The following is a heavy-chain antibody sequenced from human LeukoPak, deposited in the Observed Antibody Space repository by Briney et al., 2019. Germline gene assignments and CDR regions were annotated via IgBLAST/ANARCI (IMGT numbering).Heavy chain of an antibody. V-gene: IGHV3-30-3*01. CDR2: ISYDGSSK. D-gene: IGHD5-24*01. Sequence: GGSLRLSCAASGFTFSSYAMHWVRQAPGKGLEWVAVISYDGSSKYYADSVKGRFTISRDNSKNTLYLQMNSLRAEDTAVYYCARDLSGGGYNYFDYWGQGTLVTVSS. CDR1: GFTFSSYA. CDR3: ARDLSGGGYNYFDY. J-gene: IGHJ4*02.